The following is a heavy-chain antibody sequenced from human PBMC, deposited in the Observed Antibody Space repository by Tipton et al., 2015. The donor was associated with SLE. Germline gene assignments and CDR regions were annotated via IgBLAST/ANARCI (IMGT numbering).Heavy chain of an antibody. Sequence: LSLTCSVSGGSLSSYCWSWIRQSPRKGLEWLAYISKSGADINYGDSVKGRFTISRDNAKKTVSLEMSSLRPDDAAVYYCARGVGYGDYTFDAWGQGALVTVSS. V-gene: IGHV3-11*04. J-gene: IGHJ4*02. CDR1: GGSLSSYC. D-gene: IGHD4-17*01. CDR3: ARGVGYGDYTFDA. CDR2: ISKSGADI.